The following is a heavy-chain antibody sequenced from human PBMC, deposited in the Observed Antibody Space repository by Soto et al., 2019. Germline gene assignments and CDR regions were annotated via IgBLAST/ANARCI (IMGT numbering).Heavy chain of an antibody. CDR2: IKSITDGGTA. V-gene: IGHV3-15*01. D-gene: IGHD2-2*01. CDR3: TTDSADIVVVPATFGMDV. Sequence: GGSLRLSCAASGITFSNAWMTWVRQAPGKGLEWVGRIKSITDGGTADYAAPVKGRFTISRDDSKDTLYLQMNNLKTEDTAVYHCTTDSADIVVVPATFGMDVWGQGTTVTVSS. CDR1: GITFSNAW. J-gene: IGHJ6*02.